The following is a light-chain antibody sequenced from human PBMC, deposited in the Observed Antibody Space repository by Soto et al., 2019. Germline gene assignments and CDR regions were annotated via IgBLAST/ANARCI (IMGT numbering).Light chain of an antibody. V-gene: IGKV3-15*01. Sequence: EIVMTQSPATLSVSPGERATLSCRASQSVSSNLAWYQQKPGQAPRLLIYGASTRATGIPARFSGSGSGTEFNLTISSLQSEDFAVYYCQQYNNWPPRRTFGQGTKVEIK. CDR2: GAS. CDR3: QQYNNWPPRRT. J-gene: IGKJ1*01. CDR1: QSVSSN.